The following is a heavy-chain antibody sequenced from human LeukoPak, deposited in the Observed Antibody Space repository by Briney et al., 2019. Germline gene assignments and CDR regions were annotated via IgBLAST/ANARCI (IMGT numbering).Heavy chain of an antibody. CDR1: GFTFTGYY. D-gene: IGHD3-3*01. CDR3: ARKRGVGVDTNAFDM. J-gene: IGHJ3*02. CDR2: INPNSDGS. Sequence: ASVKVSCKASGFTFTGYYMHWVRQAPGQGLEWMGWINPNSDGSIYAQKFQGRVTMTRHTSISTAYMELSRLRSDDTAVYYCARKRGVGVDTNAFDMWGQGTMVTVSS. V-gene: IGHV1-2*02.